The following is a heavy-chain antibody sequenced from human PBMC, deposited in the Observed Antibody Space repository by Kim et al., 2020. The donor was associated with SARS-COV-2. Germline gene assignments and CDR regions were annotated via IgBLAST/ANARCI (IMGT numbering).Heavy chain of an antibody. CDR1: GFSLSNYG. V-gene: IGHV3-33*01. Sequence: GGSLRLSCAASGFSLSNYGMHWVRQAPGKGLEWVAQMWRDGSHKDYADSVKGRFTISRDNSKNTLYLEMNSLKAEDSAIYYCARVPITYGVGVWGHGTT. J-gene: IGHJ6*02. CDR2: MWRDGSHK. D-gene: IGHD1-20*01. CDR3: ARVPITYGVGV.